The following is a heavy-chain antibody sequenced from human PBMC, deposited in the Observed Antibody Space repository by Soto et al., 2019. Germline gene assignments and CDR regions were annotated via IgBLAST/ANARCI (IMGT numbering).Heavy chain of an antibody. D-gene: IGHD3-3*01. J-gene: IGHJ4*02. CDR1: GFTFSSYA. CDR2: ISYDGSNK. CDR3: ARDKRDLRFLEWSYYFDY. V-gene: IGHV3-30-3*01. Sequence: QVQLVESGGGVVQPGRSLRLSCAASGFTFSSYAMHWVRQAPGKGLEWVAVISYDGSNKYYADSVKGRFTISRDNPKNTXXLQLHSLRAEDTAVYYCARDKRDLRFLEWSYYFDYWGQGTLVTVSS.